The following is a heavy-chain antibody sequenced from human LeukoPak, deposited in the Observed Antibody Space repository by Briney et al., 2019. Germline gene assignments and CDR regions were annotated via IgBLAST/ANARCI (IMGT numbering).Heavy chain of an antibody. J-gene: IGHJ4*02. D-gene: IGHD3-10*01. CDR3: AREDSGSYVFDY. CDR1: EFTFFTYW. V-gene: IGHV3-7*01. CDR2: IKQDGSEK. Sequence: GGSLRLSCAASEFTFFTYWMTWVRQAPGKGLEWVANIKQDGSEKYYVDSVKGRFTISRDNAKNSLYLQMNSLRAEDTAVYYCAREDSGSYVFDYWGQGTLVTVSS.